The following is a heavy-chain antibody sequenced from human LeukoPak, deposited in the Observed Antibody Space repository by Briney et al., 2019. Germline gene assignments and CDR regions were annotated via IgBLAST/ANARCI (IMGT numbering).Heavy chain of an antibody. D-gene: IGHD6-13*01. J-gene: IGHJ6*02. Sequence: PGGSLRLSCAASGFTFSSYEMNWVRQAPGKGLEWMGIIYPGDSDTRYSPSFQGQVTISADKSISTAYLQWSSLKASDTAMYYCARHRRYSSSWYKGGGRYYYCYGMDVWGQGTTVTVSS. CDR2: IYPGDSDT. V-gene: IGHV5-51*01. CDR1: GFTFSSYE. CDR3: ARHRRYSSSWYKGGGRYYYCYGMDV.